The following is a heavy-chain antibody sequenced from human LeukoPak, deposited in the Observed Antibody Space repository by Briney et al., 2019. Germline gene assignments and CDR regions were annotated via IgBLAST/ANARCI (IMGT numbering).Heavy chain of an antibody. V-gene: IGHV3-48*03. CDR3: ARDRQYYYGSGSAYGMDV. D-gene: IGHD3-10*01. J-gene: IGHJ6*04. CDR1: GFTFSSYE. Sequence: GGSLRLSCAASGFTFSSYEMNWVRQAPGKGLEWVSYISSSGSTIYCADSVKGRFTISRDNAKNSLYLQMNSLRAEDTAVYYCARDRQYYYGSGSAYGMDVWGKGTTVTVSS. CDR2: ISSSGSTI.